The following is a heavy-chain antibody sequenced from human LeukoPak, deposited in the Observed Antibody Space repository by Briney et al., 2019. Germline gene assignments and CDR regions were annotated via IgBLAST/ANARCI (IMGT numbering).Heavy chain of an antibody. Sequence: GGSLRLSCAASGFTVSSNYMSWVRQAPGKGLEWISVIYSGGRTLYADSVKGRFIISRDNSKNTLYLQMNTLRAEDTAVYYCARESDYVWGSYFDHWGQGTGVTVSS. CDR1: GFTVSSNY. CDR3: ARESDYVWGSYFDH. V-gene: IGHV3-66*01. J-gene: IGHJ4*02. D-gene: IGHD3-16*01. CDR2: IYSGGRT.